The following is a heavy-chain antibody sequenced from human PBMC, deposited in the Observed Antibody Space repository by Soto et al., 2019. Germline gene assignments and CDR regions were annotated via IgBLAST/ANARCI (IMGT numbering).Heavy chain of an antibody. CDR2: INAGTGNT. D-gene: IGHD1-26*01. CDR1: GYTFTSYA. CDR3: ARTLVVATPADS. V-gene: IGHV1-3*01. J-gene: IGHJ4*02. Sequence: QVKLVQSGAEVKKPGASVKVSCKASGYTFTSYAMHLVRQAPGQSLEWMGWINAGTGNTKYSQKFQHRVTITRDTSESTAYIVLSSLRSEDTAGYYCARTLVVATPADSWGKRTLVTVSS.